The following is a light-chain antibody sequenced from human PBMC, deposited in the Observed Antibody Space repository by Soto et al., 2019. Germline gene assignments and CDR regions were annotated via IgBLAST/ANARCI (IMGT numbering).Light chain of an antibody. V-gene: IGLV2-14*01. CDR2: EVS. CDR3: CSYTSISTSAV. Sequence: QSALTQPASVSGSPGQSITISCTGTSSDIGDYTHVSWYQQHPGKAPKLIIYEVSDRPSGVSNRFAGSKSGNTASLTISGLQTEDEADYYCCSYTSISTSAVFGGGTKQTVL. CDR1: SSDIGDYTH. J-gene: IGLJ2*01.